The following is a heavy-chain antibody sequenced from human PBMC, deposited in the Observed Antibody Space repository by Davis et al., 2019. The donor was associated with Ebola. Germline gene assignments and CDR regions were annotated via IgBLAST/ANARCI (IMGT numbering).Heavy chain of an antibody. CDR1: GYSFTSYW. Sequence: GESLKISCKGSGYSFTSYWIGWVRQMPGKGLEWMGIIYPGDSDTRYSPSFQGQVTISADKSISTAYLQWSSLKASDTAMYYCARHYISGSGSYRPFIDYWGQGTLVTVSS. D-gene: IGHD3-10*01. V-gene: IGHV5-51*01. CDR2: IYPGDSDT. J-gene: IGHJ4*02. CDR3: ARHYISGSGSYRPFIDY.